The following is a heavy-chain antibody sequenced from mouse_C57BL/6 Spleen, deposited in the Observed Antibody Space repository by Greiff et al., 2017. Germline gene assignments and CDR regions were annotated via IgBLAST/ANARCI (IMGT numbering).Heavy chain of an antibody. D-gene: IGHD3-1*01. CDR1: GYTFTDYE. V-gene: IGHV1-15*01. J-gene: IGHJ2*01. Sequence: VKLVESGAELVRPGASVTLSCKASGYTFTDYEMHWVKQTPVHGLEWIGAIDPETGGTAYNQKFKGKAILTADKSSSTAYMELRSLTSEDSAVYYCTRFGGNFDYWGQGTTLTVSS. CDR2: IDPETGGT. CDR3: TRFGGNFDY.